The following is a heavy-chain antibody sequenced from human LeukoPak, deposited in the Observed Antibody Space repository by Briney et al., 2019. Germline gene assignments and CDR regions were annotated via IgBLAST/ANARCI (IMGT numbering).Heavy chain of an antibody. CDR1: GGSFSSGGYY. CDR2: IYYSGST. CDR3: ARGTIAVAGTHYYYGMDV. D-gene: IGHD6-19*01. J-gene: IGHJ6*02. Sequence: PSETLSLTCTVSGGSFSSGGYYWNWIRQRPGKGLEWIGYIYYSGSTYYNPSLKSRVTISVDTSKSQFSLKLSSVTAADTAVYYCARGTIAVAGTHYYYGMDVWGQGTTVTVSS. V-gene: IGHV4-31*03.